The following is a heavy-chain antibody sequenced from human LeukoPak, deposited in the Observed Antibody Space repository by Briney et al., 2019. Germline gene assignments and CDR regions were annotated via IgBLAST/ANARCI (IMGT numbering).Heavy chain of an antibody. V-gene: IGHV4-31*03. CDR1: GGSISSGGYS. J-gene: IGHJ4*02. CDR3: ARMEDFWSGYNGSFDY. Sequence: SQTLSLTCTVSGGSISSGGYSWSWIRQHPGKGLEWIGYIYYSGSTYYNPSLKSRVTISVDTSKNQFSLKLSSVTAADTAVYYCARMEDFWSGYNGSFDYWGQGTLVTVSS. D-gene: IGHD3-3*01. CDR2: IYYSGST.